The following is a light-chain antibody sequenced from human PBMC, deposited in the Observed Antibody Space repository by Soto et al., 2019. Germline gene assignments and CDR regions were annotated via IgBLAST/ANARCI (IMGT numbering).Light chain of an antibody. J-gene: IGKJ3*01. CDR2: LGS. CDR3: MQALQTPR. Sequence: DIVMTQSPLSLPVTPGEPASISCRSSQSLLHSNGYNYLDWYLQKPGQSPQLLIYLGSNRASGVPDRFSGSGSGTDFTLKISRVEAEDVGVYYCMQALQTPRFGPGTKVDIK. V-gene: IGKV2-28*01. CDR1: QSLLHSNGYNY.